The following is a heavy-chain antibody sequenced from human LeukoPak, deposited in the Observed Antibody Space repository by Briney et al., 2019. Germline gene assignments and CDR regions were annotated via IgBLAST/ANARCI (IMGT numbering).Heavy chain of an antibody. CDR1: GFTFSSHV. D-gene: IGHD4-17*01. CDR3: ARRAVTVTTSWGAFDA. J-gene: IGHJ3*01. V-gene: IGHV3-23*01. Sequence: PGAPLRLSCAASGFTFSSHVTNWVRQAPGKGLEWISSISGDSDRTFYADSVKGRFTISRDNSKNTLYLQMNSLRAEDTALYYCARRAVTVTTSWGAFDAWGQGTMVTVSS. CDR2: ISGDSDRT.